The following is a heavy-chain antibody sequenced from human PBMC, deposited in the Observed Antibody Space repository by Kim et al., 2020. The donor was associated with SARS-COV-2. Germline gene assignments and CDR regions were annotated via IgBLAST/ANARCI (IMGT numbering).Heavy chain of an antibody. Sequence: GGSLRLFCAASGFTFSSYAMHWVRQAPGKGLEWVAVISYDGSNKYYADSVKGRFTISRDNSKNTLYLQMNSLRAEDTAVYYCARGNYYGSGRVWGQGTLVTVSS. D-gene: IGHD3-10*01. CDR1: GFTFSSYA. V-gene: IGHV3-30*04. CDR2: ISYDGSNK. CDR3: ARGNYYGSGRV. J-gene: IGHJ4*02.